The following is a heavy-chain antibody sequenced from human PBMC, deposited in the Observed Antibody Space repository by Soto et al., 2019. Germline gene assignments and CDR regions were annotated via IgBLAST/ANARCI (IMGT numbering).Heavy chain of an antibody. CDR2: IYPGDSDA. D-gene: IGHD3-9*01. V-gene: IGHV5-51*01. CDR1: GYSFSSYW. Sequence: PGESLKISCKASGYSFSSYWIAWVRQMPGKGLEWMGIIYPGDSDARYSPSFEGQVTISVDTSINTAYLQWSYLKASDSAMYFCARQSDYNILTGYWYYFGYWGHGSLVTVSS. CDR3: ARQSDYNILTGYWYYFGY. J-gene: IGHJ4*01.